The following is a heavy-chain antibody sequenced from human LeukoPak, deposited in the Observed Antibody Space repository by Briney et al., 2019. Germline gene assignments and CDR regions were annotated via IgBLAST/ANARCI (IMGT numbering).Heavy chain of an antibody. J-gene: IGHJ5*02. CDR1: GFTFSSYA. D-gene: IGHD3-10*01. V-gene: IGHV3-30-3*01. CDR3: ARELGITMVRGVINWFDP. Sequence: GGSLRLSCAASGFTFSSYAMHWVRQAPGKGLEWVAVISYDGTNKYYADSVKGRFTISRDNSKNTLYLQMNSLRAEDTAVYYCARELGITMVRGVINWFDPWGQGTLVTVSS. CDR2: ISYDGTNK.